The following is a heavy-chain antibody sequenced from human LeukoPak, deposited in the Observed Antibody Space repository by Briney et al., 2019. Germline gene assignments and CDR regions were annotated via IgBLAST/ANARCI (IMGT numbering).Heavy chain of an antibody. CDR2: IWYDGSNK. CDR3: ARVFPNYGMDV. Sequence: GGSLRLSCAASGFTFSSYGFHWVRQAPGRGLEWVAIIWYDGSNKYYADSVKGRFTISRDNSKNSVYLEMNSLRVEDTALYYCARVFPNYGMDVWGQGTTVTVSS. J-gene: IGHJ6*02. CDR1: GFTFSSYG. V-gene: IGHV3-33*01. D-gene: IGHD3-10*02.